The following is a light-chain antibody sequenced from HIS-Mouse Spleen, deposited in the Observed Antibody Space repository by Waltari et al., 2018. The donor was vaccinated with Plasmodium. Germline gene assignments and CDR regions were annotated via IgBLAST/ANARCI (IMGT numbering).Light chain of an antibody. V-gene: IGKV3-20*01. J-gene: IGKJ2*01. CDR1: QSVSSSY. Sequence: EVVLMPPPRTTLFVSAGRGTLPCRASQSVSSSYLAWYQQKPGQAPRLLIYGASSRATGIPGRCSGSGSGTDITITISRLAPEDFAVYYCQQYGSSPYTFGQGTKLEIK. CDR3: QQYGSSPYT. CDR2: GAS.